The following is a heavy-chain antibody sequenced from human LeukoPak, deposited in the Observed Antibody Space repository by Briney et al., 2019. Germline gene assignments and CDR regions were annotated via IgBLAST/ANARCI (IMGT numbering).Heavy chain of an antibody. CDR2: ISYDGSNK. D-gene: IGHD3-22*01. CDR1: GFTFSSYG. Sequence: PGGSLRLSCAASGFTFSSYGMHWVRQAPGKGLEWVAVISYDGSNKYYADSVKGRLTISRDNSKNTLYLQMNSLRAEDTAVYYCAKDLEIVERGNNWFDPWGQGTLVTVSS. J-gene: IGHJ5*02. V-gene: IGHV3-30*18. CDR3: AKDLEIVERGNNWFDP.